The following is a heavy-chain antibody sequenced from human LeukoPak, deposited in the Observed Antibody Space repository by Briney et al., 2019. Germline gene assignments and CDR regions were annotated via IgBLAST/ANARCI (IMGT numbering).Heavy chain of an antibody. CDR2: ISYTGST. CDR1: GDSIRSGTYS. J-gene: IGHJ6*03. D-gene: IGHD5-18*01. CDR3: ARVGYSYVINDWSRTGLGAYPTKYYYHMDV. V-gene: IGHV4-39*07. Sequence: SETLSLTCSVSGDSIRSGTYSWGWIRQPPGKGLEWIESISYTGSTYYNPSLKSRVTISGDTSKNQFSLKLSSVTAADTAVYFCARVGYSYVINDWSRTGLGAYPTKYYYHMDVWGKGTTVTVSS.